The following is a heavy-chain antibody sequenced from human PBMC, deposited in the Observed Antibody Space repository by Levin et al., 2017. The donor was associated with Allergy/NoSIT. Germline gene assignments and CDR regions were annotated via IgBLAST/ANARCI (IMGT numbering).Heavy chain of an antibody. Sequence: SQTLSLTCTXXXXXTGGSSYDRGRTRQPPGKGLEWIGSIYYSGSTYYNPSLKSRVTISVDTSKNQFSLKLSSVTAADTAMYYCARHSSSSRPNFDYWGQGTLVTVSS. D-gene: IGHD6-13*01. J-gene: IGHJ4*02. CDR2: IYYSGST. CDR1: XXXTGGSSYD. V-gene: IGHV4-39*01. CDR3: ARHSSSSRPNFDY.